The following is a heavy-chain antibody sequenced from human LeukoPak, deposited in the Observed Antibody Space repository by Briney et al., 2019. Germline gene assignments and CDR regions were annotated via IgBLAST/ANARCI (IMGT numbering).Heavy chain of an antibody. J-gene: IGHJ6*02. CDR2: IIPILGIA. CDR3: ARDGYSSSWYNRDGMDV. CDR1: GGTFSSYA. D-gene: IGHD6-13*01. Sequence: SVKVSCKASGGTFSSYAISWVRQAPGQGLEWMGRIIPILGIANYAQKFQGRVTITADKSTSTAYMELSGLRSEDTAVYYCARDGYSSSWYNRDGMDVWGQGTTVTVSS. V-gene: IGHV1-69*04.